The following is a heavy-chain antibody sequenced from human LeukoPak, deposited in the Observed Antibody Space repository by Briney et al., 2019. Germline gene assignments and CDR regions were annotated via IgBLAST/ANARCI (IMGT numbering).Heavy chain of an antibody. V-gene: IGHV3-21*01. J-gene: IGHJ4*02. CDR1: GFTFSRCG. Sequence: GGSLRLSCAASGFTFSRCGIHWVRQAPGKGLEWVSSISSSSSYIYYADSVKGRFTISGDNAKNSLYLQMNSLRAEDTAVYYCARDIPLVRGVDYWGQGTLVTVSS. D-gene: IGHD3-10*01. CDR3: ARDIPLVRGVDY. CDR2: ISSSSSYI.